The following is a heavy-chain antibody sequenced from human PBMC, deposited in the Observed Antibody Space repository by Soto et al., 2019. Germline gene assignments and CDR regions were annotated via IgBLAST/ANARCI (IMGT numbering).Heavy chain of an antibody. CDR3: GSVFEY. V-gene: IGHV3-74*01. J-gene: IGHJ4*02. CDR1: GFTFTNYW. CDR2: ITHDGSGT. Sequence: GGSLRLSCAASGFTFTNYWMHWVRQVPGRGLVWVSGITHDGSGTKYADSVKGRFTISRDNAKNTVYLQMNSLRPEDTAVYYCGSVFEYWGQGTLVTVSS.